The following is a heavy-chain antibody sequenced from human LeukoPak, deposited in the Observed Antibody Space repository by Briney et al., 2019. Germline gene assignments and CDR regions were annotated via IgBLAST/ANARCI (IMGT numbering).Heavy chain of an antibody. D-gene: IGHD3-10*01. CDR3: ARGWGSGSYYNGLGY. J-gene: IGHJ4*02. CDR1: GYSISSGYY. V-gene: IGHV4-38-2*02. Sequence: PSETLSLTCTVSGYSISSGYYWGWIRQPPGKGLEWIGSIYHSGSTYYNPSLKSRVTISVDTSKNQFSLKLSSVTAADTAVYYCARGWGSGSYYNGLGYWGQGTLVTVSS. CDR2: IYHSGST.